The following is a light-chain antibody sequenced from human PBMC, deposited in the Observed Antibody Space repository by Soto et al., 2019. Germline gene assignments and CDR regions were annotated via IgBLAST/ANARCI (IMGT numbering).Light chain of an antibody. CDR3: QQYNIFLT. J-gene: IGKJ1*01. Sequence: DIQMTQSPSTLSASVGDRVTITCRASQSISSWLAWYQQKPGKAPKLLIYDASSLASGVPSRFSGSRSGTEFTLTISSLQPDDFATYYCQQYNIFLTFGQGTKVDIK. CDR1: QSISSW. CDR2: DAS. V-gene: IGKV1-5*01.